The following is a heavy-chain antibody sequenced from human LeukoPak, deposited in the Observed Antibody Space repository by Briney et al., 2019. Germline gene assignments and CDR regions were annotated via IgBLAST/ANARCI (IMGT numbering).Heavy chain of an antibody. CDR1: GFTFSNYV. J-gene: IGHJ6*03. Sequence: PGGSLRLSCAASGFTFSNYVIHWVRQAPGKGLEWVALISSDGTNKYYADSVKGRFTISRDNAKNSVYLHMNSLRAEDTALYYCARLSAYYYGSFFYYYMDVWGKGTTVTVSS. V-gene: IGHV3-33*08. CDR3: ARLSAYYYGSFFYYYMDV. CDR2: ISSDGTNK. D-gene: IGHD3-10*01.